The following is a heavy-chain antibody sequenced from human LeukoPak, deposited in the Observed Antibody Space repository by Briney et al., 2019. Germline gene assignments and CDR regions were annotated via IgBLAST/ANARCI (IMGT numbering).Heavy chain of an antibody. CDR2: INHSGST. Sequence: SGTLSLTCAVYGGSFSGYYWSWIRQPPGKGLEWIGEINHSGSTNYNPSLKSRVTISVDTSKNQFSLKLSSVTAADTAVYYCARDYYDSSGYFNWGQGTLVTVSS. CDR3: ARDYYDSSGYFN. CDR1: GGSFSGYY. D-gene: IGHD3-22*01. V-gene: IGHV4-34*01. J-gene: IGHJ4*02.